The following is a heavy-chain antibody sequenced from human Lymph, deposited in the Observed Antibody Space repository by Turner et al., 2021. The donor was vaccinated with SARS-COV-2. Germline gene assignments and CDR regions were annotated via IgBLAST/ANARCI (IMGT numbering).Heavy chain of an antibody. CDR2: INPIFGTA. V-gene: IGHV1-69*01. D-gene: IGHD2-15*01. CDR3: ARGAAYCSGGSCYRKGFDY. CDR1: GGTFSSSA. Sequence: QVQLVQSGAEVKKPGSSVKGSCKASGGTFSSSAISWGRQAPGQGLEWVGGINPIFGTANYAQRFQGRVTITADESTSTAYMELRSLRSEDTAVYYCARGAAYCSGGSCYRKGFDYWGQGTPVTVSS. J-gene: IGHJ4*02.